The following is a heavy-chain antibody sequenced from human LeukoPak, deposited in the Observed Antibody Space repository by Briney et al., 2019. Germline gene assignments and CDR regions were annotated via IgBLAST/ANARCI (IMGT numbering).Heavy chain of an antibody. D-gene: IGHD3-3*01. CDR3: AKGHDDFRQFDF. Sequence: SVKVSCKASGGTFANYAISWVRKAPGQELEWMGGIIPIFGTGHSAQKFQGRLTITADESTRTTYMELSSLRSDDTAVYYCAKGHDDFRQFDFWGQGTLVIVSS. V-gene: IGHV1-69*13. CDR2: IIPIFGTG. CDR1: GGTFANYA. J-gene: IGHJ4*02.